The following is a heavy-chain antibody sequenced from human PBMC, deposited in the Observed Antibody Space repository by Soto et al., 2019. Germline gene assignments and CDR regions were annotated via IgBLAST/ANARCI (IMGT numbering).Heavy chain of an antibody. Sequence: QVQLVQSGAEVKKPGASVKVSCKASGYTFTSYGISWVRQAPGQGLEWMGWISGYNGNTNYAQKLQDRVTMTTDTSTSTGYMELRSLRSDDTAVYYCAREYYYGSGSYSAPSNYGMDVWGQGTTVTVSS. CDR1: GYTFTSYG. D-gene: IGHD3-10*01. V-gene: IGHV1-18*01. CDR2: ISGYNGNT. J-gene: IGHJ6*02. CDR3: AREYYYGSGSYSAPSNYGMDV.